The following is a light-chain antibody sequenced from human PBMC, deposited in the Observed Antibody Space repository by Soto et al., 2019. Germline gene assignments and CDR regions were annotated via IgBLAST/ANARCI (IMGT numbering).Light chain of an antibody. Sequence: QAVVTQEPSLTVSPGGTVTLTCGSSTGDVTSGHYPYWFQQEPGQAPRTLIYDTSNKHSWTPAPFSGSLLGGKAALTLSGAQPEDEAIYYCLLAYSSSRPVFGGGTKVTVL. CDR3: LLAYSSSRPV. J-gene: IGLJ2*01. V-gene: IGLV7-46*01. CDR1: TGDVTSGHY. CDR2: DTS.